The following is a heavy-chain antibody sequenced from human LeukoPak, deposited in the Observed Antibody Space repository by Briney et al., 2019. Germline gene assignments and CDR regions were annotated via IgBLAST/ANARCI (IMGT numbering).Heavy chain of an antibody. CDR1: GFTFSSYG. Sequence: GGSLRLSCAASGFTFSSYGMHWVRQAPGKGLEWVAVISYDGSNKYYADSVKGRFTISRDNAKNTLYLQMSSLRAEDTAVYFCVRDGDDFNFDYWGQGSLVTVSS. V-gene: IGHV3-30*03. CDR2: ISYDGSNK. CDR3: VRDGDDFNFDY. J-gene: IGHJ4*02. D-gene: IGHD5-24*01.